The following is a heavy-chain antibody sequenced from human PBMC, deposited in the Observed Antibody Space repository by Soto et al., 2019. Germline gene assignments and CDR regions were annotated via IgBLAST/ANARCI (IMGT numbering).Heavy chain of an antibody. CDR2: IIPILGIA. CDR1: GGTFSSYT. V-gene: IGHV1-69*02. CDR3: ARANPRVTMVRGAGNWFDP. J-gene: IGHJ5*02. Sequence: SVKVSCKASGGTFSSYTISWVRQAPGQGLEWMGRIIPILGIANYAQKFQGRVTITADESTSTAYMELSSLRSEDTAVYYCARANPRVTMVRGAGNWFDPWGQGALVTVSS. D-gene: IGHD3-10*01.